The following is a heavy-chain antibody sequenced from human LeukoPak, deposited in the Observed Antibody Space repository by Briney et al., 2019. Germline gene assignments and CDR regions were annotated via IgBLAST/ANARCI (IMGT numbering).Heavy chain of an antibody. D-gene: IGHD6-19*01. CDR3: ARDLVAVAGTPLWYFDY. V-gene: IGHV1-2*02. Sequence: ASVKVSCKASGYTFTGCYMHWVRQAPGQGLEWMGWINPNSGGTNYAQKFQGRVTMTRDTSISTAYMELSRLRSDDTAVYYCARDLVAVAGTPLWYFDYWGQGTLVTVSS. J-gene: IGHJ4*02. CDR2: INPNSGGT. CDR1: GYTFTGCY.